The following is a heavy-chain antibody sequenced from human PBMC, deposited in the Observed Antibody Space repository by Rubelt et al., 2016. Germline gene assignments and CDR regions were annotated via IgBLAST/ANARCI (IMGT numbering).Heavy chain of an antibody. CDR3: AADPESAFGVVYYYYYGMDV. J-gene: IGHJ6*02. CDR2: IVVGSGNT. CDR1: GFTFTSSA. D-gene: IGHD3-3*01. V-gene: IGHV1-58*01. Sequence: QMQLVQSGPEVKKPGTSVKVSCKASGFTFTSSAVQWVRQARGQRLEWIGWIVVGSGNTNYAQQFQERVTITRDMSTSTAYMELSSLRSEDTAVYYCAADPESAFGVVYYYYYGMDVWGQGTTVTVSS.